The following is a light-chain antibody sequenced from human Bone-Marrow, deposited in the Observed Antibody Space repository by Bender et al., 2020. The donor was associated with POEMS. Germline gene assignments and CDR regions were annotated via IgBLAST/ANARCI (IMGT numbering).Light chain of an antibody. V-gene: IGLV3-1*01. CDR3: QAWDTTIKV. Sequence: SYHLTQTPSVSVSPGQTATIACSGDKLGDKYVSWYQQRAGQSPVLLIYQDTKRPSGVLERFSGSSSGNTATLTISGTQAMDEADYYCQAWDTTIKVFGGGTKLTVL. CDR1: KLGDKY. CDR2: QDT. J-gene: IGLJ2*01.